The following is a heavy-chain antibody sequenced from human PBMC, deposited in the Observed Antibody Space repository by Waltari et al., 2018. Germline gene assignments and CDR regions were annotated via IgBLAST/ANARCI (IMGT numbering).Heavy chain of an antibody. CDR1: GFSLNTNGVG. CDR2: IYWDDDE. J-gene: IGHJ4*02. Sequence: QITLKESGPTLVQPTQTLTLTCTFSGFSLNTNGVGVGWIRQPPGKALEWLGLIYWDDDERYNPTLRNRLNLPKDTSKNQVVPTMTNMDPVDTATYYRAHRQNGVISCLNNPVLCYWGPGTLVTVSS. V-gene: IGHV2-5*02. CDR3: AHRQNGVISCLNNPVLCY. D-gene: IGHD1-20*01.